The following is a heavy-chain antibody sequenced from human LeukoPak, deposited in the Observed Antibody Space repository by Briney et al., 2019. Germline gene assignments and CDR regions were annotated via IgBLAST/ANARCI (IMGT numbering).Heavy chain of an antibody. Sequence: GGSLTLSCAAYGFTLRSYGIHWVRQAPGKGLEWVAFIRYDGSNKYHADSVKGRFTISRDNSKNTVYLQMNSLRAEDTAVYFCAKEYGYDYNYYYSMDVWGKGTTVTISS. V-gene: IGHV3-30*02. CDR2: IRYDGSNK. D-gene: IGHD1-1*01. CDR1: GFTLRSYG. CDR3: AKEYGYDYNYYYSMDV. J-gene: IGHJ6*03.